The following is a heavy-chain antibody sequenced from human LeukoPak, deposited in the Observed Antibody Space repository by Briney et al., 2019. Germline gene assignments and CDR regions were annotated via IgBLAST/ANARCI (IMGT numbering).Heavy chain of an antibody. CDR3: ATDHDYAEYFQH. V-gene: IGHV1-69-2*01. CDR1: GYTFTDYY. CDR2: VDPEDGET. Sequence: ASVKVSCRVSGYTFTDYYMHWVQQAPGKGLEWMGLVDPEDGETIYAEKFQGRVTITADTSTDTAYMELSSLRSEDTAVYYCATDHDYAEYFQHWGQGTLVTVSS. D-gene: IGHD4-17*01. J-gene: IGHJ1*01.